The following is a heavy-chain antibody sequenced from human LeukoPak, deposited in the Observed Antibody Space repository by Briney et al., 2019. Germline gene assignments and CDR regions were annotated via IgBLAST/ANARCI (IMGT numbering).Heavy chain of an antibody. CDR2: VKQDGSEK. CDR3: ARGIVASVIYYYFDV. J-gene: IGHJ6*03. CDR1: GFSFSSYW. Sequence: GGSLRLSCTASGFSFSSYWMNWVRQAPGKGLEWVASVKQDGSEKKYVETVEGRFTISRDNAKNSLFLQMKTLRAEDTAVYYCARGIVASVIYYYFDVWGQGTTVTVSS. D-gene: IGHD5-12*01. V-gene: IGHV3-7*04.